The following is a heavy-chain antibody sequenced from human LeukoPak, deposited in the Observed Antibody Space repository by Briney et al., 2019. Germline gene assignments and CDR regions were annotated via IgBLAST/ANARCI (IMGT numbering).Heavy chain of an antibody. CDR3: ARTAVAGRRDFDY. CDR2: ISSSSSTI. J-gene: IGHJ4*02. CDR1: GFTFSNYN. V-gene: IGHV3-48*01. Sequence: GGSLRLSCVTSGFTFSNYNINWVRQAPGKGLEWVSYISSSSSTIYYADSVKGRFTTSRDNAKNSLYLQMNGLRAEDTGMYYCARTAVAGRRDFDYWGQGTLVTVSS. D-gene: IGHD6-19*01.